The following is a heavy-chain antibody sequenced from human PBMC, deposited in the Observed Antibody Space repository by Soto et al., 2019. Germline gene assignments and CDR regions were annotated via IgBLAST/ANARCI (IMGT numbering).Heavy chain of an antibody. V-gene: IGHV1-69*01. CDR2: IIPIFGTA. Sequence: QVQLVQSGAEVKKPGSSVKVSCKASGGTFSSYAISWVRQAPGQGLEWMGGIIPIFGTANYAQKFQGRVTITADESTSTAYMELSSLRSEDTAVYYCALPLAYCGGDRYSDAFDIWGQGTMVTVSS. CDR3: ALPLAYCGGDRYSDAFDI. CDR1: GGTFSSYA. J-gene: IGHJ3*02. D-gene: IGHD2-21*02.